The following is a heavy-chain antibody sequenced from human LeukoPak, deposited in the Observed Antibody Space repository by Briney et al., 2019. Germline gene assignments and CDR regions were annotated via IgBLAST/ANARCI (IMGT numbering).Heavy chain of an antibody. CDR1: GFTFSIHW. Sequence: GRSLSLSCAASGFTFSIHWMNWVRQARGEGREWVANIKQEGSEKYYVDSVKGRFTISRDNAKNSLYLQMNSLRAEDTAFYYCARDPDMVRGVNFDCWGQGTLVTVSS. D-gene: IGHD3-10*01. J-gene: IGHJ4*02. V-gene: IGHV3-7*01. CDR2: IKQEGSEK. CDR3: ARDPDMVRGVNFDC.